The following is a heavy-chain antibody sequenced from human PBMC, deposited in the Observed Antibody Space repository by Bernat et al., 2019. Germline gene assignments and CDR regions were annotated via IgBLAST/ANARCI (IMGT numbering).Heavy chain of an antibody. J-gene: IGHJ6*03. CDR2: ISSSGTTI. V-gene: IGHV3-48*03. D-gene: IGHD4/OR15-4a*01. CDR3: VRESEETADYIFHNYYYYMDV. CDR1: GFTFSNYE. Sequence: EVQLVESGGGLVQPGGSLRLSCAASGFTFSNYEMNWVRQAPGKGLEWVSYISSSGTTIYYADSEKGLFTISRDNAMKSLSLKMNSLRAEDTAVYYCVRESEETADYIFHNYYYYMDVWGKGTTVTVSS.